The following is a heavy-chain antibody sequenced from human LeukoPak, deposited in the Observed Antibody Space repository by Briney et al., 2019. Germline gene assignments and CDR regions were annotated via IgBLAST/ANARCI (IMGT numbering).Heavy chain of an antibody. CDR3: IRESNYYDSSTSPWYFYL. CDR2: IDTGGGT. J-gene: IGHJ2*01. Sequence: AESLRLTCAVSGFTFSSYDMHWVRQAPGQGLEWVSPIDTGGGTNYQDSVKSRFTISRENTENSLYLQMNSLRAGDTAVYYCIRESNYYDSSTSPWYFYLWGRGTIVTVSS. D-gene: IGHD3-22*01. V-gene: IGHV3-13*04. CDR1: GFTFSSYD.